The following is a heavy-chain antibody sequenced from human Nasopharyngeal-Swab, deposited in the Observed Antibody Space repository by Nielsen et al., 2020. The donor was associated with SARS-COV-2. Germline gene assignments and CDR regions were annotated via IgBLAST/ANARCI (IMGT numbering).Heavy chain of an antibody. CDR1: GGSTSSYY. D-gene: IGHD1-26*01. V-gene: IGHV4-4*07. CDR2: IYTSGST. J-gene: IGHJ4*02. Sequence: SDTLSLTFTAPGGSTSSYYWSWTRQPAGKGLEWIGRIYTSGSTNYNPSLKRGVTMSVDTSKNQFSLKLRSVTAADTPVYYCARAGGIVGATFDYWGQGTLVTVSS. CDR3: ARAGGIVGATFDY.